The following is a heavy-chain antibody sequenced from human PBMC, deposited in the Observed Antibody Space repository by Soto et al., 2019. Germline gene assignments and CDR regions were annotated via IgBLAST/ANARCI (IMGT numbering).Heavy chain of an antibody. Sequence: EVQLVESGGDLVQPGGSLRLSCAASGFTFSSYDMHWVRQAAGKGLEWVSVIGTAGDTYYIGSVKGRFTISRENAKNCLYLEMNSLRSGDTAVYYCVRAKGSAGGDWHFDLWGRGTLVTVSS. CDR1: GFTFSSYD. CDR2: IGTAGDT. J-gene: IGHJ2*01. D-gene: IGHD1-26*01. CDR3: VRAKGSAGGDWHFDL. V-gene: IGHV3-13*01.